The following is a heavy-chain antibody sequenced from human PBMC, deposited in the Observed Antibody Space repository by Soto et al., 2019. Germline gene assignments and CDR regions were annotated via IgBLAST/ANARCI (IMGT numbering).Heavy chain of an antibody. J-gene: IGHJ5*02. CDR3: ARVRYSSSWYGWLDP. CDR2: IYYSGST. V-gene: IGHV4-59*01. Sequence: LSLTCILFRRSIISYYWSWVRQPPGKGLEWIGYIYYSGSTNYTPSLKSRVTISVDTSKNQFSLKLSSVTAADTAVYYCARVRYSSSWYGWLDPWGQGTLVTVSS. CDR1: RRSIISYY. D-gene: IGHD6-13*01.